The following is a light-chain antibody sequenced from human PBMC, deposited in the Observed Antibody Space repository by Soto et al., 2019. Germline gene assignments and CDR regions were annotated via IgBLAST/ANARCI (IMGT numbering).Light chain of an antibody. J-gene: IGKJ5*01. V-gene: IGKV1-9*01. CDR1: QALSNY. CDR3: QQYYSYPNT. Sequence: IQLPQTPSVLSASVGDTVTITCRASQALSNYLAWYQQKPGKAPDLLIYSASTLQSGVPSRFSGSGSETEFSLTIRALQPEDFATYYCQQYYSYPNTFGQGTRLEIK. CDR2: SAS.